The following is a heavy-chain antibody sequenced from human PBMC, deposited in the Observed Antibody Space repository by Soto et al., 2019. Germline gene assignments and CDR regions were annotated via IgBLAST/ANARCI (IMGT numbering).Heavy chain of an antibody. V-gene: IGHV3-21*01. CDR1: GFTFSSYS. D-gene: IGHD6-13*01. Sequence: EVQLVESGGGLVKPGGSLRLSCAASGFTFSSYSMNWVRQAPGKGLEWVSSISSSSSYIYYADSVKGRFTISRDNAKNSLYLQMNSLRAEDTAVYYCASERRHSSSWYPAYWGQGTLVTVSS. CDR2: ISSSSSYI. J-gene: IGHJ4*02. CDR3: ASERRHSSSWYPAY.